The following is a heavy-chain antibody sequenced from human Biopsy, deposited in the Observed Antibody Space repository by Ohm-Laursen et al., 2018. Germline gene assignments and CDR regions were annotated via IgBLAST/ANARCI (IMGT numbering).Heavy chain of an antibody. Sequence: GASVKVSCKVSGYTLVELSMHWVRQAPGKGLEWMGMSDPEDGQTIYAQNFQGRLTMTDDTSTDTAYMELSSLRSDDTAVYFCATDMGGREIPNYYAFDLWGQGTKVTVS. CDR3: ATDMGGREIPNYYAFDL. V-gene: IGHV1-24*01. D-gene: IGHD3-22*01. CDR1: GYTLVELS. J-gene: IGHJ3*01. CDR2: SDPEDGQT.